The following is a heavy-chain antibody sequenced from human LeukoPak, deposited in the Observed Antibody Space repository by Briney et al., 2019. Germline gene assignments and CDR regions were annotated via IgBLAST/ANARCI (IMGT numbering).Heavy chain of an antibody. V-gene: IGHV4-59*01. J-gene: IGHJ5*02. CDR3: ARGIAVAGTDYNWFDP. Sequence: SETLSLTCTVSGGSISSYYWSWIRQPPGKGLEWIGYIYYSGSTNYNPSLKSRVTMSVDTSKNQFSLKLSSVTAADTAVYYCARGIAVAGTDYNWFDPWGQGTLVTVSS. CDR2: IYYSGST. CDR1: GGSISSYY. D-gene: IGHD6-19*01.